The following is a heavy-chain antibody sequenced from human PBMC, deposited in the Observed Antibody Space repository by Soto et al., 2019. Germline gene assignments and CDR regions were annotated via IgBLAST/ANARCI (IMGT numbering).Heavy chain of an antibody. V-gene: IGHV3-30-3*01. Sequence: GGSLRLSCAASGFTFSSYAMHWVRQAPGKGLEXGAXXSXXGXXXXXAXXVKGRFTISRDNSKNTLYLQMNSLRAEDTAVYYCARDKRYSYGYIDYWGQGTLVTASS. CDR2: XSXXGXXX. J-gene: IGHJ4*02. CDR3: ARDKRYSYGYIDY. CDR1: GFTFSSYA. D-gene: IGHD5-18*01.